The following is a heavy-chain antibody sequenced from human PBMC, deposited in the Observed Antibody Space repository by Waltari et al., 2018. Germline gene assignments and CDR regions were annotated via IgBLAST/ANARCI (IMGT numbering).Heavy chain of an antibody. CDR1: GGSSFSAYF. Sequence: QVLLQQWGAGLLKPSETLSLSCAVHGGSSFSAYFWNWVRQVPGKGLEWIGEITDRGLTNDNPALKSRATISVDTSRNQFSLTLTSVTAADTALYYCARSAAIVVRGRYFQYWGQGTLVTVSS. J-gene: IGHJ1*01. D-gene: IGHD3-10*01. CDR2: ITDRGLT. CDR3: ARSAAIVVRGRYFQY. V-gene: IGHV4-34*02.